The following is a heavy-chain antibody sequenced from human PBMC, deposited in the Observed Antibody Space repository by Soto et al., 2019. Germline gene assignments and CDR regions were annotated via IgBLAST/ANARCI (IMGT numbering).Heavy chain of an antibody. Sequence: TLSLTCTVSGGSISSGGYYWSWIRQHPGKGLEWIGYIYYSGSTYYNPSLKSRVTISVDTSKNQFSLKLSSVTAADTAVYYFQRSIAAAAYFDYCGQVTLVTVSS. J-gene: IGHJ4*02. CDR2: IYYSGST. CDR3: QRSIAAAAYFDY. D-gene: IGHD6-13*01. V-gene: IGHV4-31*02. CDR1: GGSISSGGYY.